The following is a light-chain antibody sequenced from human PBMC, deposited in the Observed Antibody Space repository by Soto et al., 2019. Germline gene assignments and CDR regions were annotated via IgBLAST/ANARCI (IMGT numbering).Light chain of an antibody. CDR2: GGT. CDR1: QSISSNY. CDR3: QQYGSSPYT. Sequence: EIVLTQSPGTLSLSPGESATLSCRASQSISSNYLAWYQHNPGQAPRLLIYGGTARATGIPDRFSGSGYGTEFTLTISRLEPEDFAVYYCQQYGSSPYTVGDGTRLEIK. V-gene: IGKV3-20*01. J-gene: IGKJ5*01.